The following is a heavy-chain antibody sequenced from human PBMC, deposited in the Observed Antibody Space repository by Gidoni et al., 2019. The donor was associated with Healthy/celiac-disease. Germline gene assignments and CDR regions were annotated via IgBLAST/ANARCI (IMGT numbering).Heavy chain of an antibody. Sequence: QVQLVESGGVVVQPGRSLRLSCAASGFTFSSYAMHWVRQAPGKGLEWVAVISYDGSNKSYADSVKGRFTISRDNSKNTLYLQMNSLRAEDTAVYYCATPDGWYYFDYWGQGTLVTVSS. CDR3: ATPDGWYYFDY. CDR2: ISYDGSNK. J-gene: IGHJ4*02. D-gene: IGHD6-19*01. CDR1: GFTFSSYA. V-gene: IGHV3-30*01.